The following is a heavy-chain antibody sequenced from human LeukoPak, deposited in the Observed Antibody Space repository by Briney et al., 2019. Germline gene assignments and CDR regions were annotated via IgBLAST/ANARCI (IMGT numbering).Heavy chain of an antibody. CDR3: AKNLGSAEY. J-gene: IGHJ4*02. D-gene: IGHD3-10*01. CDR1: RFTFGSYA. CDR2: ISGGGGGT. V-gene: IGHV3-23*01. Sequence: GGSLRLSCAASRFTFGSYAMSWVRQAPGKGLEWVSSISGGGGGTYYADSVKGRFTISRDNSKNTLSLQMNSLRAEDTAVYYCAKNLGSAEYWGQGTLVTVSS.